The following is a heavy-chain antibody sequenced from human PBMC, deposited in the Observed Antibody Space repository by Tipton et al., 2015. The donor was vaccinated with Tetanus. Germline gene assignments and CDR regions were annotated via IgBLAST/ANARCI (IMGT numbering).Heavy chain of an antibody. CDR2: ISDSGDST. CDR3: AKLKSRGDSSAIEH. J-gene: IGHJ4*02. CDR1: GFTFSTYD. V-gene: IGHV3-23*01. D-gene: IGHD2-21*02. Sequence: SLRLSCAASGFTFSTYDMSWVRQAPGKGLEWVSLISDSGDSTFYADSVKGRFTISRDNSRNTLYLQMNSLRAEDTATYYCAKLKSRGDSSAIEHWGQGTLVTVSS.